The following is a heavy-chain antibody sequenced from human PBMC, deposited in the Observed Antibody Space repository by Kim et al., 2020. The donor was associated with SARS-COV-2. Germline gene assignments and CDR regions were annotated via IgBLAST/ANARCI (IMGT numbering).Heavy chain of an antibody. J-gene: IGHJ6*02. CDR3: ASPSMVRGVPAGYYGMDV. V-gene: IGHV4-34*01. CDR2: INHSGST. Sequence: SETLSLTCAVYGGSFSGYYWSWIRQPPGKGLEWIGEINHSGSTNYNPSLKSRVTISVDTSKNQFSLKLSSVTAADTAVYYCASPSMVRGVPAGYYGMDVWGQGTTVTVSS. D-gene: IGHD3-10*01. CDR1: GGSFSGYY.